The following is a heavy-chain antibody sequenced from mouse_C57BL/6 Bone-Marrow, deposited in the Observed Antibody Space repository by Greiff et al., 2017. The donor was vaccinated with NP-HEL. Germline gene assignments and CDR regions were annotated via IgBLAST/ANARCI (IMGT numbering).Heavy chain of an antibody. Sequence: QVQLKESGAELVKPGASVKISCKASGYAFSSYWMNWVKQRPGKGLEWIGQIYPGDGDTNSNGKFKGKATLTADKSSSTAYMQLSSLTSEDSAVYFCARYYGSSYYFDYWGQGTTLTVSS. CDR3: ARYYGSSYYFDY. CDR1: GYAFSSYW. D-gene: IGHD1-1*01. V-gene: IGHV1-80*01. CDR2: IYPGDGDT. J-gene: IGHJ2*01.